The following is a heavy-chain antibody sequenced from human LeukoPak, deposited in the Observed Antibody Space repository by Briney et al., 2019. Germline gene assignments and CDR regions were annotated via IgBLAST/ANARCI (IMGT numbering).Heavy chain of an antibody. V-gene: IGHV4-59*01. Sequence: KASETLSLACTVSGGSISGFYWSWIRQPPGKGLEWIGYIYYTGSTNYNPSLKSRVTISVDTSKNQFSLKLSSVTAADTAVYYCARGSYYGSGSPFDYWGQGTLVTVSS. CDR3: ARGSYYGSGSPFDY. D-gene: IGHD3-10*01. CDR2: IYYTGST. CDR1: GGSISGFY. J-gene: IGHJ4*02.